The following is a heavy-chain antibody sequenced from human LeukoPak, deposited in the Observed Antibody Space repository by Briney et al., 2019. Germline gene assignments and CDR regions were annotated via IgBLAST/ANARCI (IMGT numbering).Heavy chain of an antibody. CDR3: ARGRITMITYFDY. V-gene: IGHV4-61*01. J-gene: IGHJ4*02. CDR1: GGSVSSGSYY. CDR2: IYYSGST. Sequence: SETLSLTCTVSGGSVSSGSYYWSWIRQPPGKGLEWIGYIYYSGSTNYNPSLKSRVTISVDTSKNQFSLKLSSVTAADTAVYYCARGRITMITYFDYWGQGTLVTVSS. D-gene: IGHD3-22*01.